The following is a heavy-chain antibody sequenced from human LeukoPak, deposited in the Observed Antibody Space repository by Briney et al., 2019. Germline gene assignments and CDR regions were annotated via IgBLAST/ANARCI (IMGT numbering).Heavy chain of an antibody. D-gene: IGHD4-17*01. CDR2: INHSGST. J-gene: IGHJ4*02. V-gene: IGHV4-34*01. Sequence: SETLSLTCAVYGGSFSGYYWSWIRQPPGKGLEWIGEINHSGSTNYNPSLRSRVTISVDKSKNQFSLKLSSVTAADTAVYYCARASHDYGDYSHFDYWGQGTLVTVSS. CDR3: ARASHDYGDYSHFDY. CDR1: GGSFSGYY.